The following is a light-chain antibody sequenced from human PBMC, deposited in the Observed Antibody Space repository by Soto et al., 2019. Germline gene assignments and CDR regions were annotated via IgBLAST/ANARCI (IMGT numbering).Light chain of an antibody. CDR3: QQYNWPPTWT. J-gene: IGKJ1*01. V-gene: IGKV3-15*01. CDR2: GAS. Sequence: EIVMTQSPATLSVSPGERATLSCRASQSISSNLAWYQQKPGQPPRLLIYGASTRATGIPARFSGSGSGTEFTLTISSLQSEDFAVYYCQQYNWPPTWTFGQGTKVEIK. CDR1: QSISSN.